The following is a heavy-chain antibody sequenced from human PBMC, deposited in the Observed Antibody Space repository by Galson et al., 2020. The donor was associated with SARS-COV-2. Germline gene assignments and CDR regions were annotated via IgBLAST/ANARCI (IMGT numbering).Heavy chain of an antibody. CDR2: IDWDDYK. CDR1: GFSLSTHGMC. D-gene: IGHD1-26*01. J-gene: IGHJ4*02. CDR3: ERITDGGSGRYYYFDF. V-gene: IGHV2-70*11. Sequence: ESGPTLVKPTQTLTLTCTFSGFSLSTHGMCVSWIRQPPGKALEWLARIDWDDYKSYNPSLKTRPTISKDTSKDQVGLTMNNMDPADTATYYCERITDGGSGRYYYFDFWGQGTLVTVSA.